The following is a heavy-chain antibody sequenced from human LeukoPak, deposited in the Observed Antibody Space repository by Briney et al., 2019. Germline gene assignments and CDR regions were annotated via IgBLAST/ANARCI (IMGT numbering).Heavy chain of an antibody. CDR1: GFTFNTYV. Sequence: GGSLRLSCAASGFTFNTYVMSWVRQAPGKGLEWVSAISDSGDSTYYADSVRGRFTISRDNSKNTLYLQMNSLRAEDTAVYYCAKHDGSGYRYYFDYWGQGTLVTVSS. V-gene: IGHV3-23*01. CDR2: ISDSGDST. J-gene: IGHJ4*02. D-gene: IGHD3-22*01. CDR3: AKHDGSGYRYYFDY.